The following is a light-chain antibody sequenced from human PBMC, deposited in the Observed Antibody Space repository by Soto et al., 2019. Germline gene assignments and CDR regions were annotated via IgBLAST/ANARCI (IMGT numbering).Light chain of an antibody. CDR1: SSDVGGYNY. Sequence: QSALTQPPSASGSPGQSVTISCTGISSDVGGYNYVSWYQHHPGKAPKLMIYEVSKRPSGVPDRFSGSKSGNTASLTVSGLQAEDESDYYCSSNACSIVVFGGGTKLTVL. CDR2: EVS. J-gene: IGLJ2*01. CDR3: SSNACSIVV. V-gene: IGLV2-8*01.